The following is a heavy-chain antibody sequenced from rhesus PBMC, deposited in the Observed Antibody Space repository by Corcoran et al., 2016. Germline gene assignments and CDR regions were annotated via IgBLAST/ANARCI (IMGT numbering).Heavy chain of an antibody. D-gene: IGHD6-25*01. V-gene: IGHV4-81*01. CDR1: GGSISGYY. CDR3: ARESGSWNGDRFDV. J-gene: IGHJ5-1*01. Sequence: QVQLQESGPGLVKPSETLSLTCAVSGGSISGYYWSGIRQPPGKGLEWIGNIDGNIAGTNYNPSLKSRVTISKDPSKNQFSLKLSSVTAADTAVYYCARESGSWNGDRFDVWGPGVLVTVSS. CDR2: IDGNIAGT.